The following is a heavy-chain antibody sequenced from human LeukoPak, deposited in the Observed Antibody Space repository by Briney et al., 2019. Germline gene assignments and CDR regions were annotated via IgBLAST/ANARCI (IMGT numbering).Heavy chain of an antibody. D-gene: IGHD3-9*01. J-gene: IGHJ4*02. Sequence: GGSLRLSCAASGFTFSSYAMSWVRQAPGKGLEWVSAISGSGGSTYYADSVKGRFTISRDNSKNTLYLQMNSLRAEDTAVYYCAKDTIYYDILTGYRLLDYWGQGTLVTVSS. CDR2: ISGSGGST. CDR1: GFTFSSYA. CDR3: AKDTIYYDILTGYRLLDY. V-gene: IGHV3-23*01.